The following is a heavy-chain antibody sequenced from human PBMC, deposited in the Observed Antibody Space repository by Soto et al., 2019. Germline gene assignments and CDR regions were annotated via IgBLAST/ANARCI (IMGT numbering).Heavy chain of an antibody. J-gene: IGHJ5*02. CDR2: INAGNGNT. Sequence: GASVKVSCKASGYTFTSYAMHWVRQAPGQRLEWMGWINAGNGNTKYSQKFQGRVTITRDTSASTAYMELSSLRSEDTAVYYCARDPPYSSGWYAGFDPWGQGTLVTVSS. D-gene: IGHD6-19*01. V-gene: IGHV1-3*01. CDR3: ARDPPYSSGWYAGFDP. CDR1: GYTFTSYA.